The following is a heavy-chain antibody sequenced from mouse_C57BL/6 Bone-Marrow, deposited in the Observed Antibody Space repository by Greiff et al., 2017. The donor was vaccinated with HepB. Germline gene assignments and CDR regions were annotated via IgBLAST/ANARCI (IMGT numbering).Heavy chain of an antibody. Sequence: VQLQQPGAELVMPGASVKLSCKASGYTFTSYWMHWVKQRPGQGLEWIGEIDPSDSYTNYNQKFKGKSTLTVDKSSSTAYMQLSSLTSEDSAVYYCERSDYDGYYYRDYGGKGNTLTVSS. CDR1: GYTFTSYW. V-gene: IGHV1-69*01. CDR3: ERSDYDGYYYRDY. D-gene: IGHD2-3*01. J-gene: IGHJ2*01. CDR2: IDPSDSYT.